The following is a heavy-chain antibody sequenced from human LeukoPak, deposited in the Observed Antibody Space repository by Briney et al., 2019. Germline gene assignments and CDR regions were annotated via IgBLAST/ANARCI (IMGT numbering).Heavy chain of an antibody. CDR1: GFTFSNYG. D-gene: IGHD2-15*01. CDR2: ISGSGGTT. CDR3: ARDPGPVAATFGY. J-gene: IGHJ4*02. Sequence: GGSLRLSCAASGFTFSNYGMSWVRQAPGKGLEWVSAISGSGGTTYYADSVKGRFTVSRDNAKNSLYLQMNSLRAEDTAVYYCARDPGPVAATFGYWGQGTLVTVSS. V-gene: IGHV3-23*01.